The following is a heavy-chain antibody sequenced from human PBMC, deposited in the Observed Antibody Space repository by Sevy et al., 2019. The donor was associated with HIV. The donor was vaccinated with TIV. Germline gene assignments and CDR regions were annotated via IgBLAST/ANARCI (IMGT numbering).Heavy chain of an antibody. Sequence: GGSLRLSCAASGFTFSNYCMTWVRQAPGKGPEWVADIRGDGSEKYYVDSVRGRFTISRDNAKNSLYLQMNSLRGEDTAFYYCARDCNSATCLWGLDVWGQGTTVTVSS. J-gene: IGHJ6*02. CDR1: GFTFSNYC. D-gene: IGHD1-26*01. CDR2: IRGDGSEK. V-gene: IGHV3-7*03. CDR3: ARDCNSATCLWGLDV.